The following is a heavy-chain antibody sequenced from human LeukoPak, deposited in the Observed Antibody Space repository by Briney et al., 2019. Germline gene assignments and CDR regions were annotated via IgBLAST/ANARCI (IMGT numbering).Heavy chain of an antibody. D-gene: IGHD2-8*01. CDR2: ISAYNGNT. Sequence: ASVKVSCKASGYTFTSYGISWVRQAPGQGLEWMGWISAYNGNTNYAQKLQGRVTMTTDTSTSTAYMELRSLRSDDTAVYYCARELGCTNGVCYEGYDYWGQGTLVTVSS. CDR3: ARELGCTNGVCYEGYDY. J-gene: IGHJ4*02. CDR1: GYTFTSYG. V-gene: IGHV1-18*01.